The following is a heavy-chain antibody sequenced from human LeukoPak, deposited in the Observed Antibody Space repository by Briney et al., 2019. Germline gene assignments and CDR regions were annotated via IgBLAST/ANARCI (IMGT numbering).Heavy chain of an antibody. J-gene: IGHJ3*01. CDR1: GFTFSGSG. CDR3: VKGGLTRWAFDF. V-gene: IGHV3-30*02. D-gene: IGHD3-9*01. CDR2: IEFNGDVI. Sequence: GGSLRLSCAASGFTFSGSGMHWVRQAPGKGLEWVTFIEFNGDVIYYTASVRGRFTISRDNSRNTMYLQMSSLRVEDTAVYHCVKGGLTRWAFDFWGQGTMVTVSS.